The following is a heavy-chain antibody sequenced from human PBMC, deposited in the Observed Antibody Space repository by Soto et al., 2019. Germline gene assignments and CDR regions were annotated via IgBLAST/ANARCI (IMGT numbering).Heavy chain of an antibody. CDR2: IIPIFGTA. CDR1: GGTFSSYA. V-gene: IGHV1-69*01. D-gene: IGHD4-17*01. J-gene: IGHJ5*02. CDR3: SCGDFHLARFNWFDP. Sequence: QVQLVQSGAEVKKPGSSVKVSCKASGGTFSSYAISWVRQAPGQGLEWMGGIIPIFGTANYAQKFQGRVTITAGESTSTAYMELSSLRSEDTAVYYCSCGDFHLARFNWFDPWGQGTLVTVSS.